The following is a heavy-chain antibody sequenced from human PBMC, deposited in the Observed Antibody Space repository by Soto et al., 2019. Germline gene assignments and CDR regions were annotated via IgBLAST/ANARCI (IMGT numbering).Heavy chain of an antibody. CDR3: ARGRRSCTGNNCYTDFDF. D-gene: IGHD2-2*02. CDR2: IISVNDKT. Sequence: ASVKVSCKASGGTFSSYAISWVRQAHGQRLEWLGWIISVNDKTLYSPKFQGRLAITRDTSANTAYMDLYSLRSEDSAVYYCARGRRSCTGNNCYTDFDFWGQGSLVTVSS. CDR1: GGTFSSYA. V-gene: IGHV1-3*01. J-gene: IGHJ4*02.